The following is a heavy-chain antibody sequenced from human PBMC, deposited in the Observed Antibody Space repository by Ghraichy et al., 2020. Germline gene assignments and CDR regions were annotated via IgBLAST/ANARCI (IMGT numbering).Heavy chain of an antibody. V-gene: IGHV3-9*03. D-gene: IGHD3-3*01. CDR3: TKEMSSGVRGFAFDL. J-gene: IGHJ3*01. Sequence: SLNISCAASGFTFDDYAMHWVRQSPGKGLEWVSGLSWNSGSINYVDSVKGRFTISRDNAKNSLYLQMDRLRPEDMALYYCTKEMSSGVRGFAFDLWGRGTMVTVSS. CDR1: GFTFDDYA. CDR2: LSWNSGSI.